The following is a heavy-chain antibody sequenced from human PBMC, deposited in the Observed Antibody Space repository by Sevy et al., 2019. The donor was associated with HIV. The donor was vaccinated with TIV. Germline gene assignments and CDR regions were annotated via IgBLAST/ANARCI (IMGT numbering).Heavy chain of an antibody. Sequence: ASVKVSCKASGGTFSSYIVSWVRQAPGQGLEWMGGITPVLGTTNYAHKFQGRVTITADESTSTVYMEMSRQKSEDTAVYYCARWSISIDYWGQGTLVTVSS. CDR3: ARWSISIDY. CDR1: GGTFSSYI. CDR2: ITPVLGTT. J-gene: IGHJ4*02. V-gene: IGHV1-69*13.